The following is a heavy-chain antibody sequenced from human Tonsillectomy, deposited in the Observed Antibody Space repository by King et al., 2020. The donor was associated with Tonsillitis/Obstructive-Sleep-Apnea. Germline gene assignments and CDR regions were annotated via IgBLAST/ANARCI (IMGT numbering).Heavy chain of an antibody. D-gene: IGHD3-3*01. CDR1: GYNFANYW. J-gene: IGHJ4*02. CDR2: IYPGDSET. Sequence: QLVQSAAEVEKPGDSLMISCKASGYNFANYWIGWVRQMPGKGLEWMGIIYPGDSETRYGPSFQGQATISAARSINTAYLQWSSLKASDTALYYCARGAARFGVVTPYDFWGQGTLVTVSS. CDR3: ARGAARFGVVTPYDF. V-gene: IGHV5-51*01.